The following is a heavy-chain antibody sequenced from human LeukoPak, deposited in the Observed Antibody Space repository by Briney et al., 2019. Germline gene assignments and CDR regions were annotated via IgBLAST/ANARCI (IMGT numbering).Heavy chain of an antibody. J-gene: IGHJ4*02. CDR2: LNWDGGTT. CDR3: ARAQTYGDYRLLLDY. Sequence: GGSLRLSCAASGFTFDDYLIHWVRQVPGKGLEWVSGLNWDGGTTGHADSVKGRFTISRDNAKNSLYLQMNSLRAEDTALYYCARAQTYGDYRLLLDYWGQGTLVTVSS. CDR1: GFTFDDYL. V-gene: IGHV3-20*04. D-gene: IGHD4-17*01.